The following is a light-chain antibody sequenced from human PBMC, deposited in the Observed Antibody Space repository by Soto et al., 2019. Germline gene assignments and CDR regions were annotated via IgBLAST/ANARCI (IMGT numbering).Light chain of an antibody. CDR3: SSYTRSATLV. Sequence: QSALTQPASVSGSPGQSITISCTGTSSDVGRYTYVSWYQQHPGKAPKLMIYEVSNRPSGVSNRFSGSKSGNTASLTISGLQAEDEADYYCSSYTRSATLVFGGGTQLTVL. CDR1: SSDVGRYTY. J-gene: IGLJ2*01. CDR2: EVS. V-gene: IGLV2-14*01.